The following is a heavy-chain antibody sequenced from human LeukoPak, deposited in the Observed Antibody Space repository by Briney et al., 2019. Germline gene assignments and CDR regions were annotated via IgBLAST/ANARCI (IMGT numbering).Heavy chain of an antibody. J-gene: IGHJ4*02. CDR3: ARSGYSYGYLYRLPFDY. D-gene: IGHD5-18*01. CDR1: GGTFSSYA. Sequence: ASVKVSCKASGGTFSSYAISWVRQAPGQGLERMGGIIPIFGTANYAQKFQGRVTITADESTSTAYMELSSLRSEDTAVYYCARSGYSYGYLYRLPFDYWGQGTLVTVSS. V-gene: IGHV1-69*01. CDR2: IIPIFGTA.